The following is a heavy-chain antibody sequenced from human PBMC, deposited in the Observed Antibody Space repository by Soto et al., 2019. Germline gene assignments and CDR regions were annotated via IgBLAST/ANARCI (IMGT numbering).Heavy chain of an antibody. D-gene: IGHD1-26*01. Sequence: EVQLLESGGGLIQPGGSLRLSCTASTFNFGDYAMSWVRQAPGKGLEWLATTSRSDGSTYYAESLEGRFSISKDNSKNTLSLQMNSLRGEDTAIYYCARICGTCDCGMDVWGQGTTVTVSS. V-gene: IGHV3-23*01. CDR3: ARICGTCDCGMDV. CDR2: TSRSDGST. CDR1: TFNFGDYA. J-gene: IGHJ6*02.